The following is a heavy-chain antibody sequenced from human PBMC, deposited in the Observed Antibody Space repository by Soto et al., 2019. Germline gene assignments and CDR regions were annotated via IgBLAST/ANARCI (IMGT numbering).Heavy chain of an antibody. CDR3: ARDHELDTRVWFDP. CDR1: GYSISSGYY. J-gene: IGHJ5*02. CDR2: IYHSGST. V-gene: IGHV4-38-2*02. Sequence: SETLSLTCGVSGYSISSGYYCGWIRQPPGKGLEWIGSIYHSGSTYYNPSLKSRVTISVDTSKNHFSLKLTSVTAADTAVYYCARDHELDTRVWFDPWGQGTLVTVSS. D-gene: IGHD5-18*01.